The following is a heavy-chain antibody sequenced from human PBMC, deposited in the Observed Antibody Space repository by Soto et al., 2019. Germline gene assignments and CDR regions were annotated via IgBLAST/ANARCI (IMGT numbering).Heavy chain of an antibody. J-gene: IGHJ4*02. CDR3: AKQVRDGTSSPYYFDY. D-gene: IGHD6-6*01. CDR1: GFTLSNYA. V-gene: IGHV3-23*01. CDR2: ISSAVNT. Sequence: ESMKISFAGSGFTLSNYAMSWVRQSPGKGLEWVSAISSAVNTYYADSVKGRFTISRDNSKNTLSLQMNSLRAEDTAVYYCAKQVRDGTSSPYYFDYWGQGTLVTVSS.